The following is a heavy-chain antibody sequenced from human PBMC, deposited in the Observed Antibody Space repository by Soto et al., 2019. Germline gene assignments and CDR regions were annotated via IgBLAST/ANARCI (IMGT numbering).Heavy chain of an antibody. V-gene: IGHV4-4*07. CDR2: VFSSVSA. CDR1: VVSVTSYT. J-gene: IGHJ4*02. D-gene: IGHD2-21*02. Sequence: ASETLSLTCIVSVVSVTSYTWSWVRQPANKGLEWIGRVFSSVSATYNPSLKSRVSISMDTAENRISLKLDSVTAADAGVYFCARDGMTTGDTWGPGTLVTVSS. CDR3: ARDGMTTGDT.